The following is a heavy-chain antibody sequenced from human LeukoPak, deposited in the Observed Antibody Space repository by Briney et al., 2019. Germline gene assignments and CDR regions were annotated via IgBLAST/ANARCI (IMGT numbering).Heavy chain of an antibody. J-gene: IGHJ4*02. Sequence: PGGSLRLSCATSGFTFSTFAFHWVRQTPVKGLEWVAVISFDGVDHYYGDSVKGRFTISRDNSQNTLYLQMNSLRAEDTAVYYCAKDPRRRLEQQLSYFDYWGQGTLVTVSS. V-gene: IGHV3-30*04. CDR1: GFTFSTFA. CDR2: ISFDGVDH. D-gene: IGHD6-13*01. CDR3: AKDPRRRLEQQLSYFDY.